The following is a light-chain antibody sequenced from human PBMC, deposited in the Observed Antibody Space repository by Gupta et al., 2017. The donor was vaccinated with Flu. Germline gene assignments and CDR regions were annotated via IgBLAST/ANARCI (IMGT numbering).Light chain of an antibody. Sequence: PSSLSASVGDRVTITCRASQDISSYVAWYQQKSGKAPKLLVYAASSLQSGVPSRFSASGSGTAFTLTIISLQPEDVATYYCQKYNIAPPAFGGGTKVEIK. CDR1: QDISSY. CDR2: AAS. J-gene: IGKJ4*01. CDR3: QKYNIAPPA. V-gene: IGKV1-27*01.